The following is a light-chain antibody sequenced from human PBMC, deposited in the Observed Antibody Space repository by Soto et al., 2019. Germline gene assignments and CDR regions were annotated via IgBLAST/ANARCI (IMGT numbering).Light chain of an antibody. CDR2: LGS. J-gene: IGKJ2*01. CDR1: QSLLHSNGYNL. CDR3: MQALQTPYT. Sequence: IVMTQSPLSLPVTPGEPASSSCRSSQSLLHSNGYNLLDWYLQKPGQSPQLLIYLGSNRASGDPDMFSGSGSGTDFTLKISRVEAEDVGVYYCMQALQTPYTFGQGTKLEIK. V-gene: IGKV2-28*01.